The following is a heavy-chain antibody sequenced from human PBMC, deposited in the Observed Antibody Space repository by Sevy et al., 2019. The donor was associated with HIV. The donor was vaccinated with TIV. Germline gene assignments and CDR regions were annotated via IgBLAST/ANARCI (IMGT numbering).Heavy chain of an antibody. J-gene: IGHJ5*02. CDR2: MYFSGST. D-gene: IGHD3-3*01. CDR3: ARLYDPRGRMEFDP. Sequence: SETLSLTCTFSGGSLSTHSWSWIRQPPGKGLEWIGYMYFSGSTNYNPSLKSRVTMSVDASKNQFSLKLSSVTDADTAVYYCARLYDPRGRMEFDPWGQGTLVTVSS. CDR1: GGSLSTHS. V-gene: IGHV4-59*11.